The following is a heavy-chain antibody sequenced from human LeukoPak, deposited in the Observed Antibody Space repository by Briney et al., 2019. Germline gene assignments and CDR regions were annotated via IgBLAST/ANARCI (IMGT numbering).Heavy chain of an antibody. CDR2: INPNSGGT. Sequence: SVKVSCKASGYTFTAYYMHWVRQAPGQGLEWMGWINPNSGGTNYAQKFQGRVTMTRDTSISTAYMELSRLRSDDTAVYYCARGGAGNCGGACYLNWFDPWGQGTLVTVSS. V-gene: IGHV1-2*02. CDR3: ARGGAGNCGGACYLNWFDP. J-gene: IGHJ5*02. CDR1: GYTFTAYY. D-gene: IGHD2-21*02.